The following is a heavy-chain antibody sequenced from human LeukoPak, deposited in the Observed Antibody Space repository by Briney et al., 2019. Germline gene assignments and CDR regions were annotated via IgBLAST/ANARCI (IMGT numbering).Heavy chain of an antibody. CDR3: AKVGCSGGSGYGSCYSFGDY. CDR2: ISGSGGST. V-gene: IGHV3-23*01. J-gene: IGHJ4*02. D-gene: IGHD2-15*01. CDR1: GFTFSSYA. Sequence: PGGSLRLSCAASGFTFSSYAMSWVRQAPGKGLEWVSAISGSGGSTYYADSVKGRFTISRDNSKNTLYLQMNSLRAEDTAVYYCAKVGCSGGSGYGSCYSFGDYWGQGTLVTVSS.